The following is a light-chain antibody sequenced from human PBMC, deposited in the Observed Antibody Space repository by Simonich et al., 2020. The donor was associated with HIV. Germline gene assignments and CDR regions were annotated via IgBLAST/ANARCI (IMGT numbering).Light chain of an antibody. Sequence: DIVMTQSPDSLAVSLGERASINCRSGQSVLYSSNNKNYLAWYQQKPGQPPRLLIYWASTREYGVPDRFSGSGSGTDVNLTISSLQAEDVAVYYCQQYYDTPYTFGQGTKLEIK. CDR3: QQYYDTPYT. J-gene: IGKJ2*01. CDR1: QSVLYSSNNKNY. V-gene: IGKV4-1*01. CDR2: WAS.